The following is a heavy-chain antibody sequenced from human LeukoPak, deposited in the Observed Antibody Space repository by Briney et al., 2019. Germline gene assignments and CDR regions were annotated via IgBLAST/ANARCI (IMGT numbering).Heavy chain of an antibody. J-gene: IGHJ5*02. CDR1: GFIVNSNY. CDR2: IRTSGST. Sequence: GALGLFFAASGFIVNSNYMKWVRQAPGEGLEWVSVIRTSGSTHYADSVKGRFTISKHISKNTLYLEMTSLRPEDTAVYYCAREGDYGGNSIDLWGQGTLVIVSS. CDR3: AREGDYGGNSIDL. D-gene: IGHD4-23*01. V-gene: IGHV3-53*04.